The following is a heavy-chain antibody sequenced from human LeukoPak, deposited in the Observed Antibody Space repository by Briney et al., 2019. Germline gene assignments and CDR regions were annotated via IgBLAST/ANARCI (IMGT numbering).Heavy chain of an antibody. CDR3: AKKYRGSYSGGVDY. J-gene: IGHJ4*02. CDR2: ISKSGGSR. D-gene: IGHD1-26*01. CDR1: GFAFMNYA. Sequence: GGSLRLSCAASGFAFMNYALSWVRQAPGKGLEWVSSISKSGGSRYYADSVKGRFTISRDNSKNKLFLQMNSLRAEDTAVYYCAKKYRGSYSGGVDYWGQGTLVTVSS. V-gene: IGHV3-23*01.